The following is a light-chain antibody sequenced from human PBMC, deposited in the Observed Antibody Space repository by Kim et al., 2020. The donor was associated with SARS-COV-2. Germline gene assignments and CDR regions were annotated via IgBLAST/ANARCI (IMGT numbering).Light chain of an antibody. J-gene: IGLJ2*01. Sequence: GQAITIPCTGTSSDVGRYDYVCWYQHLPGKAPKLILYDVTRRPSGVSDRFSGSKSGNTACLTISGLQAGDEAAYYCSSFTTTTTLVFGGGTQLTVL. CDR3: SSFTTTTTLV. CDR1: SSDVGRYDY. CDR2: DVT. V-gene: IGLV2-14*03.